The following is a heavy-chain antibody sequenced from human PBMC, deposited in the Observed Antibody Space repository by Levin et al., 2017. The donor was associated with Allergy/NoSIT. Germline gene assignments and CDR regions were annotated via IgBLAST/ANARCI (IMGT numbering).Heavy chain of an antibody. J-gene: IGHJ4*02. V-gene: IGHV3-23*01. CDR2: ISGSGGST. D-gene: IGHD6-13*01. CDR3: AKVESSSWGYFDY. CDR1: GFTFSSYA. Sequence: GGSLRLSCAASGFTFSSYAMSWVRQAPGKGLEWVSAISGSGGSTYYADSVKGRFTISRDNSKNTLYLQRNSLRAEDTAVYYCAKVESSSWGYFDYWGQGTLVTVSS.